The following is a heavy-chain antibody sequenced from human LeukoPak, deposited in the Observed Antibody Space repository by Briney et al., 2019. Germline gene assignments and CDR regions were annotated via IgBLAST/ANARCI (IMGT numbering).Heavy chain of an antibody. J-gene: IGHJ3*02. CDR2: IYYSGST. Sequence: SETLSLTCTVSGGSISSYYWSWIRQPPGKGLEWIGYIYYSGSTNYNPSLKSRVTISVDTSKNQFSLKLSSVTAADTAVYYCARPRTRKPDAFDIWGQGTMVTVSS. CDR1: GGSISSYY. CDR3: ARPRTRKPDAFDI. V-gene: IGHV4-59*12. D-gene: IGHD1-7*01.